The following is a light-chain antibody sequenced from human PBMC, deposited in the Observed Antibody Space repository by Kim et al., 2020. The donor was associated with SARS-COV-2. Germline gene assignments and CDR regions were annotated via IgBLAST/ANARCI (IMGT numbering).Light chain of an antibody. CDR1: SLKTSY. CDR3: SSRDTSNSHVV. Sequence: SSELTQDPAVSVALGQTVKITCQGDSLKTSYATWYQQKPGQAPVLVLYGKDNRPSGIPDRFSGSSSSNTGSLTITGAQAEDEAVYYCSSRDTSNSHVVFGGGTQLTVL. J-gene: IGLJ2*01. V-gene: IGLV3-19*01. CDR2: GKD.